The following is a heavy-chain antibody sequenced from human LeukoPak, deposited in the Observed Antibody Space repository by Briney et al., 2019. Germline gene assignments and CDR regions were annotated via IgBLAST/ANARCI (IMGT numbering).Heavy chain of an antibody. J-gene: IGHJ4*02. CDR1: GFTFSSYA. Sequence: GGSLRLSCAASGFTFSSYAMSWVRQASGKGLEWVSAISGSGGSTYYADSVKGRFTISRDNSKNTLYLQMNSLRAEDTAVYYCAKDTVSRYSYGEYYFDYWGQGTLVTVSS. V-gene: IGHV3-23*01. CDR2: ISGSGGST. D-gene: IGHD5-18*01. CDR3: AKDTVSRYSYGEYYFDY.